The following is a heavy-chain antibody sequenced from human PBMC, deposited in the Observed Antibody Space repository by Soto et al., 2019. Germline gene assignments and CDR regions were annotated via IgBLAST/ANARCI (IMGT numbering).Heavy chain of an antibody. CDR2: ISYDGSNK. D-gene: IGHD6-6*01. Sequence: GESLRLSCAASGFTFSIYGMHLVLQAPGKGLEWVAVISYDGSNKYYADSVKGRFTISRDNSKNTLYLQMNSLRAEDTAVYYCAKDQNALGAFDIWGQGTMVTVSS. J-gene: IGHJ3*02. CDR1: GFTFSIYG. V-gene: IGHV3-30*18. CDR3: AKDQNALGAFDI.